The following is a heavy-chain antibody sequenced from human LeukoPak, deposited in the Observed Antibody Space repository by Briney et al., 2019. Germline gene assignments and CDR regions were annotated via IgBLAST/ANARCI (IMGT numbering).Heavy chain of an antibody. CDR1: GYTFTGYY. J-gene: IGHJ4*02. V-gene: IGHV1-2*02. CDR2: INALSGGT. D-gene: IGHD3-10*01. CDR3: ARDRPLDADDYYGFYYFDY. Sequence: AAVKVSCKASGYTFTGYYMHWVRQAPGQGLEWMGWINALSGGTNHAQKFQGRVTMTRDTSISTAYMELSRLRSDDTAVYYCARDRPLDADDYYGFYYFDYWGQGTLVTVSS.